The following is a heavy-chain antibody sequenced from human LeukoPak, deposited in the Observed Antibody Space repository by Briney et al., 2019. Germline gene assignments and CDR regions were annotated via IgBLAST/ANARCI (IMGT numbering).Heavy chain of an antibody. V-gene: IGHV3-30*03. Sequence: GGSLRLSCAASGFTFSSYNMHWVRQTPGKGLEWVAVISYDGSNYYYTDSVKGRLTISRDDSKNTLYLQMNSLRADDTAVYYCASLDREGFDYWGQGTLVTVSS. CDR3: ASLDREGFDY. CDR1: GFTFSSYN. J-gene: IGHJ4*02. CDR2: ISYDGSNY.